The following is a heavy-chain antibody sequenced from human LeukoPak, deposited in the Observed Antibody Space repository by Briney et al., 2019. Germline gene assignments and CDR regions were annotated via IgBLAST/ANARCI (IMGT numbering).Heavy chain of an antibody. Sequence: SETLSLTCTVSGGSISSYYWSWIRQPPGKGLEWIGFIYYTGSTNCNPSLKSRVTISVDTSKNQFSLKLSSVTAADTAVCYCARGYSSGVYFDYWGQGALVTVSS. CDR3: ARGYSSGVYFDY. J-gene: IGHJ4*02. CDR2: IYYTGST. V-gene: IGHV4-59*12. CDR1: GGSISSYY. D-gene: IGHD6-19*01.